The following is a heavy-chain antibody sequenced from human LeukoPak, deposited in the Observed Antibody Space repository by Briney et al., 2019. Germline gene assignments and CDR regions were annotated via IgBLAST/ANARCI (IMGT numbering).Heavy chain of an antibody. D-gene: IGHD1-26*01. V-gene: IGHV3-33*06. Sequence: GRSLRLSCAASGFTFSNYGTHWVRQAPGKGLEWVAVIWYEGTNIYYADSVKGRFTISRDNSKNTLYLQMNSLRAEDTAVYYCAKQGGLGSYAAGSWFDPWGQGTLVTVSS. CDR1: GFTFSNYG. CDR3: AKQGGLGSYAAGSWFDP. CDR2: IWYEGTNI. J-gene: IGHJ5*02.